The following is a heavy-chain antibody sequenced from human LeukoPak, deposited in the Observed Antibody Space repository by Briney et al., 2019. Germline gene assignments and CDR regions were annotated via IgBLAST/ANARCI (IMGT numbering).Heavy chain of an antibody. Sequence: ASVKVSCKASGYTFTDYYMHWVRQAPGQGLEWMGWINPKSGATKYAQEFQGRVAVTRDTSIRTAGMELSSLRSDDTAVYYCATSYALGSYLFWGQGTLVTVSS. D-gene: IGHD3-10*01. CDR3: ATSYALGSYLF. J-gene: IGHJ4*02. CDR2: INPKSGAT. CDR1: GYTFTDYY. V-gene: IGHV1-2*02.